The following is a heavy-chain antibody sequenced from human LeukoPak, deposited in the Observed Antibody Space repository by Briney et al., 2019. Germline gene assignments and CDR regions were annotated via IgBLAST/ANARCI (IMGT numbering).Heavy chain of an antibody. CDR2: IYTSGST. Sequence: KPSETLSLTCTVSGGSISSYYWSWIRQPAGKGLEWIGRIYTSGSTNYNPSLKSRVTMSVDTSKNQFSLKLSSVTAADTAVYYCARRAKGYCSSTSCYTGGRTIWFDPWGQGTLVTVSS. D-gene: IGHD2-2*02. V-gene: IGHV4-4*07. CDR3: ARRAKGYCSSTSCYTGGRTIWFDP. CDR1: GGSISSYY. J-gene: IGHJ5*02.